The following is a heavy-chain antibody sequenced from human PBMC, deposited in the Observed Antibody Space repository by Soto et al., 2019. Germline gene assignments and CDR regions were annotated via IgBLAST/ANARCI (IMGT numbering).Heavy chain of an antibody. CDR3: ARDLAAVPRAFDY. CDR2: IYASGSA. Sequence: SETLSLTCTVSGGSISGYFWSWIRQPAGKGLEWIGRIYASGSANYNPSLKSRVIMSVDTSKNQFSLNLSSVTAADTAVYYCARDLAAVPRAFDYWGRGTLVTVS. J-gene: IGHJ4*02. D-gene: IGHD6-13*01. V-gene: IGHV4-4*07. CDR1: GGSISGYF.